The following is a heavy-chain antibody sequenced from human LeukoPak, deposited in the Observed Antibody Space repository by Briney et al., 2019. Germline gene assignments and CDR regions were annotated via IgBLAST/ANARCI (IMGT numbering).Heavy chain of an antibody. Sequence: PSETLSLTCTVSGGSISGTNYYWGWIRQPPGKGLEWIGSIYYSGSTYYNPSLKSRVTISVDTSKNQFSLKLSSVTAADTAVYYCARHRNHGRYYFDYWGHGTLVTVSS. CDR1: GGSISGTNYY. CDR3: ARHRNHGRYYFDY. CDR2: IYYSGST. D-gene: IGHD1-14*01. V-gene: IGHV4-39*01. J-gene: IGHJ4*01.